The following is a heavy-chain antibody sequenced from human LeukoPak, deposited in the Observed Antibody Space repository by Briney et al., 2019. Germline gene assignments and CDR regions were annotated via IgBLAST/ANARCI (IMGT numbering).Heavy chain of an antibody. CDR3: ARISPYKYSYGVIDY. D-gene: IGHD5-18*01. J-gene: IGHJ4*02. CDR2: IYYSGST. V-gene: IGHV4-59*01. CDR1: GGSISSYY. Sequence: SETLSLTCTVSGGSISSYYWSWIRQPPVKGLGWSGYIYYSGSTNYNPSLKSRVTISVDTSKNQFSLKLSSVTAADTAVYYCARISPYKYSYGVIDYWGQGTLVTVSS.